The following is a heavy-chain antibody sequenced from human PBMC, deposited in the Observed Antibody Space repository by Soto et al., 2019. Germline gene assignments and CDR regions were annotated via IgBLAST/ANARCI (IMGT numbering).Heavy chain of an antibody. V-gene: IGHV2-5*02. Sequence: QITLKESGPPLVKPTQTLTLTCTFSGFSLSTTRVGVGWIRQPPGEALEWLALLYWDDDKLYSPFLKMRLTITKDTSKNQVVLTLTNMDPVDTATYYCAHSKTSGMRYYFDYWGQGTLVTVSS. CDR2: LYWDDDK. J-gene: IGHJ4*02. CDR3: AHSKTSGMRYYFDY. CDR1: GFSLSTTRVG.